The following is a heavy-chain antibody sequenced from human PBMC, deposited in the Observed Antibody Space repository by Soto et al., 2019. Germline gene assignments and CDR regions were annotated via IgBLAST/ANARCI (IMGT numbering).Heavy chain of an antibody. CDR1: GFTFSDYY. CDR3: ARTNSAKTFDI. Sequence: QVQLVESGGGLVKPGGSLRLSCAASGFTFSDYYMSWIRQAPGEGLEWLSYISSGGSAIYYADSVKGRFTLSRDNAKNSLYLQMNILRAEDTAVYYCARTNSAKTFDIWGQGTMVTVSS. V-gene: IGHV3-11*01. CDR2: ISSGGSAI. D-gene: IGHD3-10*01. J-gene: IGHJ3*02.